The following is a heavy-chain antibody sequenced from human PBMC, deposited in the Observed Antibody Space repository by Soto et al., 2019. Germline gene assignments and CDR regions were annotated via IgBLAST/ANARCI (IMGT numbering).Heavy chain of an antibody. Sequence: LSLTCTVSGGSVSTITYYWSWIRQPPGKGLEWIGYIYYSGSTNYNPSLKSRLTISVDTSKNQFSLKLTSVTAADTAVYYCARGLVRGVHYYYYGLDVWGQGTTVTVSS. CDR3: ARGLVRGVHYYYYGLDV. J-gene: IGHJ6*02. CDR2: IYYSGST. CDR1: GGSVSTITYY. V-gene: IGHV4-61*01. D-gene: IGHD3-10*01.